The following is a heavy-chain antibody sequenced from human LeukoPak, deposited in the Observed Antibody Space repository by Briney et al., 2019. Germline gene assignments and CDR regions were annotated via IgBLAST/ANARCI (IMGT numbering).Heavy chain of an antibody. CDR2: ISSSDSTK. CDR1: GFTFSTYE. Sequence: PGGSLRLSCGASGFTFSTYEMNWVRQAPGKGLEWVSYISSSDSTKYYADSVKGRFTISGDNAKNSLYLQMNSLRVEDTAVYYCARVGSSWFVAFDFWGQGTLVTVSS. J-gene: IGHJ3*01. CDR3: ARVGSSWFVAFDF. V-gene: IGHV3-48*03. D-gene: IGHD6-13*01.